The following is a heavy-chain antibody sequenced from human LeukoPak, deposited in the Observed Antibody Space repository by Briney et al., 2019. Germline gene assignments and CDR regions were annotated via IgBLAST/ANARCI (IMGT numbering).Heavy chain of an antibody. J-gene: IGHJ5*02. CDR3: AKDPDSSSWQWGWFDP. CDR1: GFTFSSYA. D-gene: IGHD6-13*01. CDR2: ISYDGSNK. Sequence: GGSLRLSCAASGFTFSSYAMHWVRQAPGKGLEWVAVISYDGSNKYYADSVKGRFTISRDNSKNTLYLQMNSLRAEDTAVYYCAKDPDSSSWQWGWFDPWGQGTLVTVSS. V-gene: IGHV3-30-3*01.